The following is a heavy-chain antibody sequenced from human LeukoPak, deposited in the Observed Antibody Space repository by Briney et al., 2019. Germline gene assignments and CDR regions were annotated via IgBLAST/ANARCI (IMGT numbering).Heavy chain of an antibody. D-gene: IGHD2-2*01. J-gene: IGHJ4*02. CDR2: IRYDGSNK. Sequence: GGSLRLSCAASGFTFTNYGMHWVRQAPGKGLEWVALIRYDGSNKYYADSVKGRFIISRDNSKNTLYLQMNSLRGEDTAVYYCAKDRPSCWANFDYWGQGALVTVSS. CDR3: AKDRPSCWANFDY. CDR1: GFTFTNYG. V-gene: IGHV3-30*02.